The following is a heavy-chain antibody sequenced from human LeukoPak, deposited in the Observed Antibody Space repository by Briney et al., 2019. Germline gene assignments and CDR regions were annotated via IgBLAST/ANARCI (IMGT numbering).Heavy chain of an antibody. CDR1: GFTFSSYS. J-gene: IGHJ4*02. V-gene: IGHV3-21*01. Sequence: GGSLRLSCAASGFTFSSYSMNWVRQAPGKGLEWVSSISSSSSYIYYADSVKGRSTITRDNDKNSLYLEMHSLRSEDTAVYYCARDYSSGWYTDYWGQGTLVTVSS. CDR2: ISSSSSYI. D-gene: IGHD6-19*01. CDR3: ARDYSSGWYTDY.